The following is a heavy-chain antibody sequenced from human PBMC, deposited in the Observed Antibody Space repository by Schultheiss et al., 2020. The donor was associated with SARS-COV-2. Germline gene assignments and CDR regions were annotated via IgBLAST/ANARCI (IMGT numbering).Heavy chain of an antibody. V-gene: IGHV4-4*02. CDR2: IYHSGST. D-gene: IGHD2-2*01. J-gene: IGHJ4*02. CDR3: ARGVDCSSTSCYPFDY. CDR1: GGSISSSNW. Sequence: SETLSLTCAVSGGSISSSNWWSWVRQPPGKGLEWIGEIYHSGSTNYNPSLKSRVTISVDKSMNQFSLKLSSVTAADTAVYYCARGVDCSSTSCYPFDYWGQGTLVTVSS.